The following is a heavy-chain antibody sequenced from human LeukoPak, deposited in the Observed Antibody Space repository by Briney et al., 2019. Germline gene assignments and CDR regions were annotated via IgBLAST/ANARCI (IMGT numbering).Heavy chain of an antibody. V-gene: IGHV3-23*01. CDR1: GFTFSNYA. Sequence: GGSLRLSCAASGFTFSNYAMSWVRQASGKGLEWVSTISGSGGSTYYADSVKGRFTISRDNSKKTLYLQMNSLRAEDTAVYYCAKGKVNHDGALDAWGQGTLVTVSS. CDR2: ISGSGGST. D-gene: IGHD2-21*01. CDR3: AKGKVNHDGALDA. J-gene: IGHJ3*01.